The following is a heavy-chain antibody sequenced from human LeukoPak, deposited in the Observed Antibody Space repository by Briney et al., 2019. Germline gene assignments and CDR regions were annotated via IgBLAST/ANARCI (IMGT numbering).Heavy chain of an antibody. CDR1: GGSLSRRSYY. Sequence: PSETLSLTCTVSGGSLSRRSYYWGWIRQPPGKGLEWIGTFYYTGNPYYNTSVKSRAAIPVDTPKNQFSLKLTAVTAADPAGQSCARHNWNDLHFDYWGQGPLVTVSS. CDR2: FYYTGNP. CDR3: ARHNWNDLHFDY. J-gene: IGHJ4*02. D-gene: IGHD1-20*01. V-gene: IGHV4-39*01.